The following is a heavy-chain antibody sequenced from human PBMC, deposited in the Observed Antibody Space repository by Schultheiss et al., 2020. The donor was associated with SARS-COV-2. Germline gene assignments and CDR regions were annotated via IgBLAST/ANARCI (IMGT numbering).Heavy chain of an antibody. J-gene: IGHJ4*02. D-gene: IGHD3-22*01. V-gene: IGHV3-15*01. CDR2: IKSKTDGGTT. Sequence: GGSLRLSCAASGFTFSGSAMHWVRQASGKGLEWVGRIKSKTDGGTTDYAAPVKGRFTISRDDSKSIAYLQMNSLKTEDTAVYYCTRDGAPPYYYDSSGYYDYWGQGTLVTVSS. CDR1: GFTFSGSA. CDR3: TRDGAPPYYYDSSGYYDY.